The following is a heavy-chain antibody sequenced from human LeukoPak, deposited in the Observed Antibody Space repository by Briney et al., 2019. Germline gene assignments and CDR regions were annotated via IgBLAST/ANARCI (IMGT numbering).Heavy chain of an antibody. J-gene: IGHJ4*02. CDR3: ARQTTRWLQPYYFDY. CDR2: ISSNGGST. CDR1: GFTFSSYA. Sequence: PGGSLRLSCSASGFTFSSYAMHWVRQAPGKGLEYVSAISSNGGSTYYADSVKGRFTVSRDNSKNTLYLQMSSLRAEDTAVYYCARQTTRWLQPYYFDYWGQGTLVTVS. D-gene: IGHD5-24*01. V-gene: IGHV3-64D*06.